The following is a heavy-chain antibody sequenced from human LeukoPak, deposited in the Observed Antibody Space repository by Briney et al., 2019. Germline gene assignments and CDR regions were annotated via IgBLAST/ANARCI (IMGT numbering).Heavy chain of an antibody. CDR3: AKGYGGSGWYVVSDY. V-gene: IGHV3-23*01. CDR2: ISGSGGTT. CDR1: GFTFSSYA. Sequence: GGSLRLSCAASGFTFSSYAMSWVCQAPGKGLEWVSIISGSGGTTYYADSVKGRFTISRDNSKNTLYLQMNSLRAEDTAVYYCAKGYGGSGWYVVSDYWGQGTLVTVSS. J-gene: IGHJ4*02. D-gene: IGHD6-19*01.